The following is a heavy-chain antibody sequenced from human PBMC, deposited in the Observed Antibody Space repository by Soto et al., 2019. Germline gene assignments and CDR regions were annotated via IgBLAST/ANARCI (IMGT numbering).Heavy chain of an antibody. J-gene: IGHJ3*02. V-gene: IGHV4-4*07. CDR2: IYASGHT. D-gene: IGHD6-6*01. Sequence: SETLSLTCTVSGGSISAFYWNWIRQPAGKGLEWIGRIYASGHTIYNPSLESRVTMSVDTSKHQFSLKLNSVTAADTAVYYCARSPSTSSIGTFDIWGQGTVVT. CDR1: GGSISAFY. CDR3: ARSPSTSSIGTFDI.